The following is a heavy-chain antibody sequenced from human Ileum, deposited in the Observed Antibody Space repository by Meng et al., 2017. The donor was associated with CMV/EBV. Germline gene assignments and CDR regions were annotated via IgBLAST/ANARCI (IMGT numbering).Heavy chain of an antibody. CDR3: ARALGLGAVMPNYDAFDL. J-gene: IGHJ3*01. Sequence: GESLKISCSASGFTFSGYGMSWVRQAPGKGLEWVSAIRDSGANTYYAGSVTGRFTISRDNSHNTLYLQMHGLRAEDTAVYYCARALGLGAVMPNYDAFDLWGQGTVVTVSS. CDR2: IRDSGANT. CDR1: GFTFSGYG. V-gene: IGHV3-23*01. D-gene: IGHD6-19*01.